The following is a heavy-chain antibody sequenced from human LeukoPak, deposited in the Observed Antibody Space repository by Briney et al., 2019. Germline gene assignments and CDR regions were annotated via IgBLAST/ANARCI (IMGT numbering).Heavy chain of an antibody. CDR1: GLTVRSNS. D-gene: IGHD1-20*01. V-gene: IGHV3-66*01. CDR2: ISSGDNT. J-gene: IGHJ5*02. CDR3: ARVRYNWNQRGWFDP. Sequence: AGGSLRLSCAASGLTVRSNSMSWVRQAPGKGLEWVSVISSGDNTYFADSVKGRFIISRDNSKNTLYLQMNSLRAEDTAVYYCARVRYNWNQRGWFDPWGQGTLVTVSS.